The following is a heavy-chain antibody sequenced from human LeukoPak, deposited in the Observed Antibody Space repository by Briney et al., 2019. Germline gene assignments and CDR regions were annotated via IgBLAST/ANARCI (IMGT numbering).Heavy chain of an antibody. V-gene: IGHV4-59*02. CDR2: VYYSGST. Sequence: SETLSLTCFNSSGSVTTYYWSWIRQPPGEGLEWIGYVYYSGSTTYNPSLQSRVTMSADTSKNQFSLNFNSVIAAGTAVYSLTGSDGYNSSDFWGQGTLVTVSS. CDR1: SGSVTTYY. CDR3: TGSDGYNSSDF. D-gene: IGHD5-24*01. J-gene: IGHJ4*02.